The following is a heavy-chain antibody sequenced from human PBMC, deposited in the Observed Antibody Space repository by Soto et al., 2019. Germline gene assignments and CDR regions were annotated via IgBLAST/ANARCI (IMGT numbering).Heavy chain of an antibody. CDR3: AKAELWFGELLPTNYFDY. CDR2: IRGSGGSK. Sequence: GGSLRLSCAASGFTFSSYAMSWVRQAPGKGLEWVSAIRGSGGSKYYADSVKGRFTISRDNSKNTLYLQMNSLGAEDTAVYYGAKAELWFGELLPTNYFDYWGQGTLVTVSS. J-gene: IGHJ4*02. V-gene: IGHV3-23*01. D-gene: IGHD3-10*01. CDR1: GFTFSSYA.